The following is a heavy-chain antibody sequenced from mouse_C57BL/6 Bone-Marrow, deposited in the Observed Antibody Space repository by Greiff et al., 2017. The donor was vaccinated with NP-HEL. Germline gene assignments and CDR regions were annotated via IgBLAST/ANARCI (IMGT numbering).Heavy chain of an antibody. V-gene: IGHV1-81*01. Sequence: QVQLKESGAELARPGASVKLSCKASGYTFTSYGISWVKQRTGQGLEWIGEIYPRSGNTYYNEKFKGKATLTADKSSSTAYMELRSLTSEDSAVYFCARSVLYYGSSSWFAYWGQGTLVTVSA. J-gene: IGHJ3*01. D-gene: IGHD1-1*01. CDR2: IYPRSGNT. CDR3: ARSVLYYGSSSWFAY. CDR1: GYTFTSYG.